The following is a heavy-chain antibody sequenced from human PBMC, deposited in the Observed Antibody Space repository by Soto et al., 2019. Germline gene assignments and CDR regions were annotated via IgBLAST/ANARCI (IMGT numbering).Heavy chain of an antibody. V-gene: IGHV4-4*02. D-gene: IGHD1-1*01. CDR3: ARVRQGCSANNCYFDP. Sequence: SETLSLTCAVSGGSVRAPDWWNWVRQSPGKGLEWIAEVHISGHSNYNPSLRSRVSVSIDSSKNQFYLNLNSVTAADTAIYYCARVRQGCSANNCYFDPWGQGTQVTVSS. J-gene: IGHJ5*01. CDR1: GGSVRAPDW. CDR2: VHISGHS.